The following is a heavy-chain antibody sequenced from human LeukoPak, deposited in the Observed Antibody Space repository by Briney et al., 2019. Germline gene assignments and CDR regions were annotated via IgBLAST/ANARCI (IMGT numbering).Heavy chain of an antibody. J-gene: IGHJ3*01. V-gene: IGHV3-23*01. CDR3: AKELIILPTGTVAFDF. Sequence: GGSLRLSCAASGFTFSTNAMSWVRQAPGKGLEWVSAISGSGGDTYYADSVKGRFTISRDNSKNTLYLQMNSLRAEDTAVYYCAKELIILPTGTVAFDFWGQGTMVPVSS. D-gene: IGHD1-1*01. CDR2: ISGSGGDT. CDR1: GFTFSTNA.